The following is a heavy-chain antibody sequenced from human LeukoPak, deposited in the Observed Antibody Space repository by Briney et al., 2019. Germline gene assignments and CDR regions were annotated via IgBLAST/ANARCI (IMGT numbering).Heavy chain of an antibody. J-gene: IGHJ4*02. V-gene: IGHV1-46*01. D-gene: IGHD2-21*02. CDR1: GYTFTSYY. CDR2: INPSGGST. CDR3: ARDLPGDFEFDY. Sequence: ASVKVSCKASGYTFTSYYMHWVRQAPGQGLEWMGIINPSGGSTSYAQKIQGRVTMTRDISTSTVYMELSSLRSEHPAVYYCARDLPGDFEFDYWGQGTLVTVSS.